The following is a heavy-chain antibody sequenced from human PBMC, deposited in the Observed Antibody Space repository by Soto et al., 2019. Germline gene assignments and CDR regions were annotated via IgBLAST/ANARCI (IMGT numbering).Heavy chain of an antibody. D-gene: IGHD3-22*01. J-gene: IGHJ4*02. CDR2: IIPIFGTA. CDR3: ARVGGRVDYDRSGYYYDY. Sequence: QVQLVQSGAEVKKPGSSVKVSCKASGGTFSSYAISWVRQAPGQGLEWMGGIIPIFGTANYAQKFQGRVTITADESTSTAYMELSSLRSEDTAVYYCARVGGRVDYDRSGYYYDYWGQGTLVTVSS. V-gene: IGHV1-69*01. CDR1: GGTFSSYA.